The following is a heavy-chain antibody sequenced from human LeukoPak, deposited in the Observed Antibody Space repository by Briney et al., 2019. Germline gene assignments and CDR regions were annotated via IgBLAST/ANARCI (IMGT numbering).Heavy chain of an antibody. CDR2: IKSRTDGGTT. Sequence: PGGSLRLSCAASGFTFSNAWMNWVRQAPGKGLECVGRIKSRTDGGTTEYAAPVKGRFTISRDDSENTLYLQMNSLTTEDTAVYFCTTRNNNFNSHYWGQGTLVTV. V-gene: IGHV3-15*01. J-gene: IGHJ4*02. CDR3: TTRNNNFNSHY. CDR1: GFTFSNAW. D-gene: IGHD4-11*01.